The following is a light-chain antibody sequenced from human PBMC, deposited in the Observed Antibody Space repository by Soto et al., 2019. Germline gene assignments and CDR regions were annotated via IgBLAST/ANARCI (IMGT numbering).Light chain of an antibody. V-gene: IGKV3-20*01. CDR1: QSVSNTY. CDR2: GAS. Sequence: EIVLTQSPGTLSLSPGERATLSCRASQSVSNTYLAWYQHKPGQAPRLLLYGASTRATGIANRFSGSGSGKDFPLTISRLEPEDFAVYYCQQYYRSPWTFGQGTKVEIK. CDR3: QQYYRSPWT. J-gene: IGKJ1*01.